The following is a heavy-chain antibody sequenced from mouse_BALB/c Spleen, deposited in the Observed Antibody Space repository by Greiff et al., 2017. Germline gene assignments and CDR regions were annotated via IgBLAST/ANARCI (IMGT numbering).Heavy chain of an antibody. CDR3: ARDARDGNYRYAMDY. J-gene: IGHJ4*01. D-gene: IGHD2-1*01. CDR2: SRNKANDYTT. CDR1: GFTFSDFY. V-gene: IGHV7-1*02. Sequence: EVNVVESGGGLVQPGGSLRLSCATSGFTFSDFYMEWVRQPPGKRLEWIAASRNKANDYTTEYSASVKGRFIVSRDTSQSILYLQMNALRAEDTAMYYCARDARDGNYRYAMDYWGQGTSVTVSS.